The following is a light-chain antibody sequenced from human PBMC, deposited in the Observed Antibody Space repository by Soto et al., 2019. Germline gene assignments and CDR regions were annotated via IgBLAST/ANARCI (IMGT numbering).Light chain of an antibody. CDR3: QQRSSWPRT. V-gene: IGKV3-11*01. CDR1: QSVSSY. J-gene: IGKJ2*01. Sequence: EIVLTQSPATLSLSPGERATLSCRASQSVSSYLAWYQQKPGQTPRLLIYDASNRATGIPARFSGSGCGTDFTLTISSLEPEDFAVYYCQQRSSWPRTFGQGTKLEIK. CDR2: DAS.